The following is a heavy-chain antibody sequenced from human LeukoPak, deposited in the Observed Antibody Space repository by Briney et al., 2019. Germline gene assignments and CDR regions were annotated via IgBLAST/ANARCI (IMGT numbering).Heavy chain of an antibody. D-gene: IGHD4-23*01. CDR1: GGSISSYY. CDR3: ARFLTTVGSRTFDY. V-gene: IGHV4-59*01. Sequence: SETLSLTCTVSGGSISSYYWSWIRQPPGKGLEWIGYIYYSGSTNYNPSLKSRVTISVDTSKNQFSLKLSSVTAADTAVCYCARFLTTVGSRTFDYWGQGTLVTVSS. J-gene: IGHJ4*02. CDR2: IYYSGST.